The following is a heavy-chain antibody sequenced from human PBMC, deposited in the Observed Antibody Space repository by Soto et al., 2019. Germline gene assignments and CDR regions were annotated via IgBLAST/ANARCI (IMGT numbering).Heavy chain of an antibody. D-gene: IGHD1-26*01. Sequence: QVQLVQSGAEVKKPGSSVKVSCKASGGTFSSYSINWVRQAPGQGLEWMGEIIPIFGTANYAQKFQGRVTITADESTSTAYMELSSLRSEASAVYYCARDGGRHSAGIDYWGQGTLVTVSS. V-gene: IGHV1-69*01. CDR1: GGTFSSYS. CDR2: IIPIFGTA. J-gene: IGHJ4*02. CDR3: ARDGGRHSAGIDY.